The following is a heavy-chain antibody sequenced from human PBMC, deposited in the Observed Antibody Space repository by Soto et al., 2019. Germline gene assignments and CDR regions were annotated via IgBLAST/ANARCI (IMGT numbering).Heavy chain of an antibody. V-gene: IGHV4-31*03. Sequence: QVQLQESGPGLVKPSQTLSLTCTVSGGSISSGGYYWSWIRQHPGKGLEWIGYIYYSGSTYYNPSLKSRLTLSVATSKNQSSLKLRSVTAADTAVYYCARVFGFGGMDVWGQGTTVTVSS. D-gene: IGHD3-10*01. CDR2: IYYSGST. CDR3: ARVFGFGGMDV. CDR1: GGSISSGGYY. J-gene: IGHJ6*02.